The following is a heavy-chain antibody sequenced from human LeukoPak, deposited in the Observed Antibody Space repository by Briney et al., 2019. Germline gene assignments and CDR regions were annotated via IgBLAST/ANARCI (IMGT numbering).Heavy chain of an antibody. V-gene: IGHV3-33*01. J-gene: IGHJ4*02. D-gene: IGHD2/OR15-2a*01. CDR1: GFPFSSYV. CDR3: VRDFTNIRGGGYFDN. CDR2: IWFDGGKI. Sequence: PGRSLRLSCAASGFPFSSYVMHWLRQAPGKGLEWVAVIWFDGGKIYYADSVKGRFTISRDNSKNTLYLQTNSLRAEDTAVYHCVRDFTNIRGGGYFDNWGQGTLVTVSS.